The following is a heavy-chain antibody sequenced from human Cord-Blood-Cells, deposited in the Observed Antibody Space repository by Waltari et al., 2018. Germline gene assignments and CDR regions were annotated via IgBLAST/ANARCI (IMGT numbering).Heavy chain of an antibody. V-gene: IGHV4-59*01. J-gene: IGHJ4*02. Sequence: QVQLQESGPGLVKPSEPLYLTCTVSGGPLSSYYWSWIRQPPGKGLEWIGYIYYSGSTNYNPSLKSRVTISVDTSKNQFSLKLSSVTAADTAVYYCARDFGGATDYWGQGTLVTVSS. CDR1: GGPLSSYY. D-gene: IGHD3-16*01. CDR3: ARDFGGATDY. CDR2: IYYSGST.